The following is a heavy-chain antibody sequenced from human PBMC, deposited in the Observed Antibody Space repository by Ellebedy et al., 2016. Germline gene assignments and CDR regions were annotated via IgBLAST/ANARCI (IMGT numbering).Heavy chain of an antibody. CDR3: YYGHYSGY. CDR2: ISGDGDTT. D-gene: IGHD4-17*01. Sequence: GGSLRLSXTASGLNFNTFFMSWVRQAPGGGLEWISTISGDGDTTFSADSVKGRFTISRDNSRNTLYLQMDSLRAADTAVYYCYYGHYSGYWGQGTLVTVSS. V-gene: IGHV3-23*01. J-gene: IGHJ4*02. CDR1: GLNFNTFF.